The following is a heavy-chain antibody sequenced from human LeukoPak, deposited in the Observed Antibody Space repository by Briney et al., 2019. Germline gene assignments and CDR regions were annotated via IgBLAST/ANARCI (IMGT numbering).Heavy chain of an antibody. V-gene: IGHV3-23*01. CDR2: ISGSGGST. CDR3: AKTLAGYRYYFDY. D-gene: IGHD6-13*01. Sequence: GVLLLSCAASGFTFSSYAMSWVRQAPGKGLEWVSAISGSGGSTYYADSVKGRFTISRDNSKNTLYLQMNSLRAEDTAVYYCAKTLAGYRYYFDYWGQGTLVTVSS. CDR1: GFTFSSYA. J-gene: IGHJ4*02.